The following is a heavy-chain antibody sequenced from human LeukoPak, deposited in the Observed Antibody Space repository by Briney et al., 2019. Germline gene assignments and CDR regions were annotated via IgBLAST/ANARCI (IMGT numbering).Heavy chain of an antibody. J-gene: IGHJ4*02. CDR1: GGSISSYY. CDR3: AGSTTGTTFIGY. V-gene: IGHV4-4*07. D-gene: IGHD1-1*01. CDR2: IYISVST. Sequence: SETLSLTCTVSGGSISSYYWSWIRQPAGKGLEWIGRIYISVSTNYNPSLKSRVTMSVDTSKNQSSLKVSSVTAADTAVYYCAGSTTGTTFIGYWGQGTLVTVSS.